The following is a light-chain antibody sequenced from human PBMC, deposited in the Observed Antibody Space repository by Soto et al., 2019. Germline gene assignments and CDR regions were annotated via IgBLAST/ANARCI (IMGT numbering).Light chain of an antibody. Sequence: QSVLTQPPSASGTPGQRVTISCCGSSSNIGSNTVNWYQQLPGTAPKLLIYSNNQRPSGVPARFSASKSGTSPSLTISGLQSEDEADYYCASWADSLNSPVFGGGTKLT. CDR2: SNN. CDR1: SSNIGSNT. V-gene: IGLV1-44*01. CDR3: ASWADSLNSPV. J-gene: IGLJ2*01.